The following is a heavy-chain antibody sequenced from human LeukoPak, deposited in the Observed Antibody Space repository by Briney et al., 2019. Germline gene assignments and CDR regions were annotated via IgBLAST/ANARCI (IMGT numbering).Heavy chain of an antibody. J-gene: IGHJ4*02. Sequence: AVKDSCKASVGTLSSYAISGVRQAPGQGGEWMGRIIPIFGTANYAQKFQGRVTITADESTSTAYMELSSLRSEETAVYYCAREGLPYYYGSGSFTSPFDYWGQGTLVTVSA. CDR3: AREGLPYYYGSGSFTSPFDY. V-gene: IGHV1-69*13. CDR1: VGTLSSYA. CDR2: IIPIFGTA. D-gene: IGHD3-10*01.